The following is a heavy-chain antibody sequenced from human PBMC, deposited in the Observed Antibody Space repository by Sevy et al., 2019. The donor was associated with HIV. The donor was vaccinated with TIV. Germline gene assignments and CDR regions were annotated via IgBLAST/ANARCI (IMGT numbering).Heavy chain of an antibody. V-gene: IGHV4-59*01. D-gene: IGHD3-10*01. Sequence: SETLSLTCTVSGGSISSYYWSWIRQPPGKGLEWIGYIYYSGSTNYNPSLKSRVTISVDTSKNQFSLKLGSVTAADTAVYYCAGWVLDYGSGSYYRSAYAFDIWGQGTMVTVSS. J-gene: IGHJ3*02. CDR1: GGSISSYY. CDR3: AGWVLDYGSGSYYRSAYAFDI. CDR2: IYYSGST.